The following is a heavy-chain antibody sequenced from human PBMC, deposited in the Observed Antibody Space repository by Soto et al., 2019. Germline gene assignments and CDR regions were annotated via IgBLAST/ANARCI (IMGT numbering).Heavy chain of an antibody. CDR1: GFTFSSYG. CDR2: IWYDGSNK. CDR3: ARSPSREPTDY. J-gene: IGHJ4*02. V-gene: IGHV3-33*01. Sequence: QVQLVESGGGVVQPGRSLRLSCAASGFTFSSYGMHWVRQAPGKGLEWVAVIWYDGSNKYYADSVKGRFTISRDNSKNTLYLQMNSLRAEDTAVYYCARSPSREPTDYWGQGTLVTVSS. D-gene: IGHD1-1*01.